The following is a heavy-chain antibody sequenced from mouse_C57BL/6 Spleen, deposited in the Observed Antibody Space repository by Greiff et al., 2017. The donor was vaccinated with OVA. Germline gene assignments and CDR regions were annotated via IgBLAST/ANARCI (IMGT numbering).Heavy chain of an antibody. Sequence: VQLKQSGPELVKPGASVKISCKASGYSFTGYYMNWVKQSPEKSLEWIGEINPSTGGTTYNQKFKAKATLTVDKSSSTAYMQLKSLTSEDSAVYYCARDRDYYGSSYDYWGQGTTLTVSS. J-gene: IGHJ2*01. V-gene: IGHV1-42*01. CDR2: INPSTGGT. CDR3: ARDRDYYGSSYDY. CDR1: GYSFTGYY. D-gene: IGHD1-1*01.